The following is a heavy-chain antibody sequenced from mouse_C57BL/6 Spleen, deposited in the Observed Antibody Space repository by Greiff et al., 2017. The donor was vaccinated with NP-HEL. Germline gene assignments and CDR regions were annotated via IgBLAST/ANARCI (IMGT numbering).Heavy chain of an antibody. J-gene: IGHJ2*01. D-gene: IGHD1-1*01. V-gene: IGHV1-61*01. CDR2: IYPSDSET. CDR1: GYTFTSYW. CDR3: ARGQYGRSLDY. Sequence: QVQLQQPGAELVRPGSSVKLSCKASGYTFTSYWMDWVKQRPGQGLEWIGNIYPSDSETHYNQKFKDKATLTVDKSSSKAYMQLSSLTSEDSAVFYCARGQYGRSLDYWGQGTTLTVSS.